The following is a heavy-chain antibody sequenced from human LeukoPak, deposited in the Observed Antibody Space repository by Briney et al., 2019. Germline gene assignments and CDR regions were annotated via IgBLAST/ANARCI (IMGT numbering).Heavy chain of an antibody. V-gene: IGHV3-74*01. D-gene: IGHD3-9*01. CDR3: AKDRYKDWLNWFDP. CDR1: KFMFKNYW. CDR2: ISSDGTTR. J-gene: IGHJ5*02. Sequence: GGSLRLSCAASKFMFKNYWMNWVRQAPGKGLVWVSRISSDGTTRSYADSVKGRFTISRDNANNTLYLQMNSLRAEDTAVYYCAKDRYKDWLNWFDPWGQGTLVTVSS.